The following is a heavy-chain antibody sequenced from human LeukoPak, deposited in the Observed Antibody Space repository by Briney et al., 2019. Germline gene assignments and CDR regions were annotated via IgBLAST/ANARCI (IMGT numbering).Heavy chain of an antibody. CDR2: FDPEDGKT. D-gene: IGHD3-10*01. V-gene: IGHV1-24*01. CDR1: GYTLTELS. J-gene: IGHJ3*02. CDR3: ATDGSMVRGVIMDDAFDI. Sequence: GASVKVSCKVSGYTLTELSMHWVRQAPGKGLEWMGGFDPEDGKTIYAQKFQGRVTMTEDTSTDTAYMELSSLRSEDTAVYYCATDGSMVRGVIMDDAFDIWGQGTMVTVSS.